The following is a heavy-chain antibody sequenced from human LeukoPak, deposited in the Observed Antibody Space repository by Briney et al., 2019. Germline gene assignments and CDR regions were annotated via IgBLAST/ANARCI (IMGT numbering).Heavy chain of an antibody. CDR3: AKRGAEVGVTVAPGDY. CDR1: GFTFSSYS. V-gene: IGHV3-21*04. Sequence: GGSLRLSCAASGFTFSSYSMNWVRQAPGKGLEWVSSISSSSSYIYYADSVKGRFTITRDNSKNTLYLQMNSLRAEDTAVYYCAKRGAEVGVTVAPGDYWGQGTLVTVSS. D-gene: IGHD3-16*02. CDR2: ISSSSSYI. J-gene: IGHJ4*02.